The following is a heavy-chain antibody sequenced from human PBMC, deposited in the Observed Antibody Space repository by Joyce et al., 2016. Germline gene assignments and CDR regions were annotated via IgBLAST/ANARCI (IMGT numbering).Heavy chain of an antibody. Sequence: QVQLVQSGPEVKKPGASVKISCRASGYTFSGSYIHWGRQAPGQGLEWMGWINPNRGGTNYARKFQDRVTLSSDTSISTAHMELTGLTSDDTAFYYCSRGRVEFWAFASWGQGTLITVSS. J-gene: IGHJ5*01. D-gene: IGHD3-16*01. CDR1: GYTFSGSY. V-gene: IGHV1-2*02. CDR2: INPNRGGT. CDR3: SRGRVEFWAFAS.